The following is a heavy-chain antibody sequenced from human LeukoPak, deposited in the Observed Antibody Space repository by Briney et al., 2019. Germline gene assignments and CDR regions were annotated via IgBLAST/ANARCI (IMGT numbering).Heavy chain of an antibody. CDR2: ISYDGSNK. CDR3: AKDDFWSGYFDY. Sequence: GRSLRLSCAASGVTFSSYGMHWVRQAPGKGLEWVAVISYDGSNKYYADSVKGRFTISRDNSKNTLYLQMNSLRAEDTAVYYCAKDDFWSGYFDYWGQGTLVTVSS. J-gene: IGHJ4*02. D-gene: IGHD3-3*01. V-gene: IGHV3-30*18. CDR1: GVTFSSYG.